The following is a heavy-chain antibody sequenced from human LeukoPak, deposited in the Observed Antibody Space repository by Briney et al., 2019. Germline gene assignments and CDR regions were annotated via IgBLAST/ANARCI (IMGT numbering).Heavy chain of an antibody. Sequence: GGSLRLSCAASGFTFSSYSMNWVRQAPGKGLEWVSSISSSSSYIYYADSVKGRFTISRDNAKNSLYLQMNSLRAEDTAVYYCARDYTAYGDYVDYWGQGTLVTVSS. D-gene: IGHD4-17*01. CDR1: GFTFSSYS. V-gene: IGHV3-21*01. CDR3: ARDYTAYGDYVDY. J-gene: IGHJ4*02. CDR2: ISSSSSYI.